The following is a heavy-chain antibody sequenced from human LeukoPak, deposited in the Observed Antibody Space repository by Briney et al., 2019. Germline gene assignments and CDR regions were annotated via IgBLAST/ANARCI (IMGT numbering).Heavy chain of an antibody. CDR1: GYTFTGYY. CDR2: INPNSGGT. Sequence: ASVKVSCKASGYTFTGYYMNWVRQAPGQGLEWMGWINPNSGGTNYAQKFQGRDTMTRDTSISTAYMELSRLRSDDTAVYYCARASCSSTSCGADQWGQGTLVTVSS. J-gene: IGHJ4*02. D-gene: IGHD2-2*01. CDR3: ARASCSSTSCGADQ. V-gene: IGHV1-2*02.